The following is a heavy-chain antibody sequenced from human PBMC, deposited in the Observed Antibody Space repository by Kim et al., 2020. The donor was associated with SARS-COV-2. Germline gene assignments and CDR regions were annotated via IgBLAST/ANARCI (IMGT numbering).Heavy chain of an antibody. V-gene: IGHV4-34*01. J-gene: IGHJ4*02. CDR3: ARGIAQSRPFDY. D-gene: IGHD6-13*01. Sequence: SNPSLKSRVTISVDTSKNQFSLKLSSVTAAETAVYYCARGIAQSRPFDYWGQGTLVTVSS.